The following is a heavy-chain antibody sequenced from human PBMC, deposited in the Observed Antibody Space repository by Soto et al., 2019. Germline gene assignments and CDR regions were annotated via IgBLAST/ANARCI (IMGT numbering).Heavy chain of an antibody. J-gene: IGHJ4*02. CDR3: AWGNYDILTGYSYFDY. Sequence: QVQLQQWGAGLLKPSETLFLTCAVYGGSFSGYYWSWIRQPPGKGLEWIGEINHSGSTNYNPSLKSRVTISVDTSKNQFSLKLSSVTAADTAVYYCAWGNYDILTGYSYFDYWGQGTLVTVSS. CDR1: GGSFSGYY. V-gene: IGHV4-34*01. CDR2: INHSGST. D-gene: IGHD3-9*01.